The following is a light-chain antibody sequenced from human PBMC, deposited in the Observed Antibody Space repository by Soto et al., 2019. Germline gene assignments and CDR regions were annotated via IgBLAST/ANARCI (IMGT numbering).Light chain of an antibody. CDR2: GAS. Sequence: EIVMTQSPGTLSVSLGERATLSCRASQSVSSSYLAWYQQKPGQAPRLLIYGASTRATGIPDRFSGSGSGTDFTLTISRLEPEDSAVYYCQQYGSSPTWTFGQGTKWIS. CDR1: QSVSSSY. CDR3: QQYGSSPTWT. J-gene: IGKJ1*01. V-gene: IGKV3-20*01.